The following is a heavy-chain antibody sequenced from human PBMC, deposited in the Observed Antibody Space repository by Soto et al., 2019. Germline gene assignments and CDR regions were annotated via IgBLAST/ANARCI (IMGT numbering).Heavy chain of an antibody. CDR2: IKKDGSTQ. CDR1: GFIFSSTW. D-gene: IGHD4-17*01. V-gene: IGHV3-7*02. Sequence: EVQLVESGGGLVQPGGSLRLSCAASGFIFSSTWMGWVRQAPGKGLEWVANIKKDGSTQYYVDSVRGRFTISRDNDRNSVFLQMNSLAAEDSAVYYCARHGDYVFAYWGQGSLVTVSS. CDR3: ARHGDYVFAY. J-gene: IGHJ4*02.